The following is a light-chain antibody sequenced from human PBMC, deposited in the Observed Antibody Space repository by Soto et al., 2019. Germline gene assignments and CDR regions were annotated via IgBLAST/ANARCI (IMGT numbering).Light chain of an antibody. CDR1: SSDVGGYNY. Sequence: QSALTQPASVSGSPGQSITISCTGTSSDVGGYNYVSWYQQHPGKAPKVIIYDVSNRPSGVSNRFSGSKSGNTASLTISGLQAEDEAVYYCSSYTSSNTVVFGGGTKVTVL. CDR2: DVS. V-gene: IGLV2-14*01. CDR3: SSYTSSNTVV. J-gene: IGLJ2*01.